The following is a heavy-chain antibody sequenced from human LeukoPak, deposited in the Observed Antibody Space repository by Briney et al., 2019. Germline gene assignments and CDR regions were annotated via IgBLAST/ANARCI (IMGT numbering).Heavy chain of an antibody. CDR2: MNPNSGNT. V-gene: IGHV1-8*03. CDR3: ARGYYYQTPDY. Sequence: ASVKVSCKASGYTFTSYGISWVRQATGQGLEWMGWMNPNSGNTGYAQKFQGRVTITRNTSISTAYMELSSLRSEDTAVYYCARGYYYQTPDYWGQGTLVTVSS. D-gene: IGHD3-10*01. J-gene: IGHJ4*02. CDR1: GYTFTSYG.